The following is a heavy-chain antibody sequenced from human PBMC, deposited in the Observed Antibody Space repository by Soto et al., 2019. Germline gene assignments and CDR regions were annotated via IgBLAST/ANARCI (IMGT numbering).Heavy chain of an antibody. V-gene: IGHV4-4*02. CDR3: ARRAPGTSVDY. CDR1: GGSISSNNW. Sequence: SETLSLTCTVSGGSISSNNWWTWVRQPPGQGLEWIGEIYRTGSTNYNPSLKSRVTISLDKSENQFSLKVTSLTAEDTAVYYCARRAPGTSVDYWGQGTLVTVSS. D-gene: IGHD1-7*01. J-gene: IGHJ4*02. CDR2: IYRTGST.